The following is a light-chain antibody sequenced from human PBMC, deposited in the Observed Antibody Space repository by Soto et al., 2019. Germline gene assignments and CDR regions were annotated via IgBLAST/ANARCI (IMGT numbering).Light chain of an antibody. CDR3: QSYDDSLSVHYV. V-gene: IGLV1-40*01. Sequence: QLVLTQPPSVSGAPGQRGTISCTGSSSNIGSTYDVQWYQQLPGTAPKLLIHGNTDRPSGVPDRFSGSKSGTSASLAITGLQADDEADYYCQSYDDSLSVHYVFGTGTKLTV. CDR2: GNT. J-gene: IGLJ1*01. CDR1: SSNIGSTYD.